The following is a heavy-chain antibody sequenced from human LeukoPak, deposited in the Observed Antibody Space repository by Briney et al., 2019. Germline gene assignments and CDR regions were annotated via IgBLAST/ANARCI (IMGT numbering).Heavy chain of an antibody. V-gene: IGHV3-53*01. Sequence: GSLRLSCAAPGFTVSTNYMSWARQAPGKGLEWVSVVYSDGKTCYADAVKGRFTISKDSSRNTLYLQMNSLRAEDTAVYYCEGWERPFDYWGQGTLVTVSS. D-gene: IGHD1-26*01. CDR1: GFTVSTNY. CDR2: VYSDGKT. J-gene: IGHJ4*02. CDR3: EGWERPFDY.